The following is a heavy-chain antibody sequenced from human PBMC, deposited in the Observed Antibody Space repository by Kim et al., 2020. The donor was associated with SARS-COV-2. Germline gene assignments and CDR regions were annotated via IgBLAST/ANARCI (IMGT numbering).Heavy chain of an antibody. J-gene: IGHJ6*02. D-gene: IGHD3-10*01. CDR3: ARDANGSGEMDV. Sequence: YYADSGKGRFTISRDKSKNTLYLQMNSLRAEDTAVYYCARDANGSGEMDVWGQGTTVTVSS. V-gene: IGHV3-53*01.